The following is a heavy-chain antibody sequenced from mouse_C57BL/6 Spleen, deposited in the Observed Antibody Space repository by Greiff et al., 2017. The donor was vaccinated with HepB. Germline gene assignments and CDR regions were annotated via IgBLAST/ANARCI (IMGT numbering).Heavy chain of an antibody. CDR2: IDPNSGGT. D-gene: IGHD2-1*01. CDR1: GYTFTSYW. J-gene: IGHJ4*01. V-gene: IGHV1-72*01. CDR3: AKGFYGNYLYYYAMDY. Sequence: VQLQQSGAELVKPGASVKLSCKASGYTFTSYWMHWVKQRPGRGLEWIGRIDPNSGGTKYNEKFKSKATLTVDKPSSTAYMQLSSLTSEDSAVYYCAKGFYGNYLYYYAMDYWGQGTSVTVSS.